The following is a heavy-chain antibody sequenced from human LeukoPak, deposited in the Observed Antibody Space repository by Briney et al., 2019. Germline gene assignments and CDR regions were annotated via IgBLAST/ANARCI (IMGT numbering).Heavy chain of an antibody. J-gene: IGHJ3*02. D-gene: IGHD5-12*01. V-gene: IGHV4-4*07. CDR3: ARDDNSGYSDDAFDI. CDR1: GRFISRYY. Sequence: SETQTLPCCVCGRFISRYYGRWLRKPGGGGLEWIRRIHIRAGAEYNPSLKSRVSMSVDTSKNQFSLKLTSVTAADTAVYFCARDDNSGYSDDAFDIWGQGTLVTVSS. CDR2: IHIRAGA.